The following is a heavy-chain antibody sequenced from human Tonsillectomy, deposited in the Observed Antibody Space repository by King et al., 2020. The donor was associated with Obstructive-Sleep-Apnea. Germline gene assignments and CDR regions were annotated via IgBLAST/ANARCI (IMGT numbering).Heavy chain of an antibody. CDR1: GYSINNGYY. D-gene: IGHD2-2*01. CDR2: IYHGGST. Sequence: QLQESGPGLVKPSETLSLTCTVSGYSINNGYYWGWVRQPPGKGLEWIGSIYHGGSTYYNPSLKSRVTISIDTSKNQFSLKLSSVTAADTAVYYCARDLGPDCSSTSCYGMDVWGQGTTVTVSS. CDR3: ARDLGPDCSSTSCYGMDV. V-gene: IGHV4-38-2*02. J-gene: IGHJ6*02.